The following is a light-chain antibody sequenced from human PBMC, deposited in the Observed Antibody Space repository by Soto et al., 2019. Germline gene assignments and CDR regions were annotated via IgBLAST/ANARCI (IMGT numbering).Light chain of an antibody. CDR3: VLYMGSGIWV. CDR1: SGSVSTSYY. J-gene: IGLJ3*02. CDR2: STN. Sequence: QAVVTQEPSFSVSPGRTVTLTCGLSSGSVSTSYYTSWYQQTPGQAPRTLIYSTNTRSSGVPDRFSGSILGNKAALTITGAQADDEYDSYCVLYMGSGIWVFGGGTKVTVL. V-gene: IGLV8-61*01.